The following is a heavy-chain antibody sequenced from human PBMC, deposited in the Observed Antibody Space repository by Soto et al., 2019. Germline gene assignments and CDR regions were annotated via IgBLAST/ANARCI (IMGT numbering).Heavy chain of an antibody. D-gene: IGHD3-22*01. V-gene: IGHV4-30-4*01. CDR1: GGSISSGDYY. J-gene: IGHJ4*02. CDR3: ARDYAPNYYDSSGTFEARFDY. Sequence: SETLSLTCTVSGGSISSGDYYWSWIRQSPGKGLEWIGYIYYSGSTYYNPSLKSRVTISVDTSKNQFSLKLSSVTAADTAVYYCARDYAPNYYDSSGTFEARFDYWGQGTLVTVSS. CDR2: IYYSGST.